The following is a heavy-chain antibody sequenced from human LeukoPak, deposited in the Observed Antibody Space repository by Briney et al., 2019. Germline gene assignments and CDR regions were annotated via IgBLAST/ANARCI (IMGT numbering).Heavy chain of an antibody. Sequence: SQTLSLTCAISGDSVSRNTAAWKWIRQSPSRGLEWLGRTYYRSKWLNDYAVSVKSRITVNPDTSKNQFSLQLMSVTPDDTAVYYCARGPPFDYWGQGILVTVSS. J-gene: IGHJ4*02. CDR3: ARGPPFDY. V-gene: IGHV6-1*01. CDR2: TYYRSKWLN. CDR1: GDSVSRNTAA.